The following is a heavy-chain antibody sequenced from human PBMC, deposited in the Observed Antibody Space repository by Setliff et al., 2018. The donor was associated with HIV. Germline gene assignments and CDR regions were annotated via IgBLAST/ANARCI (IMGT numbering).Heavy chain of an antibody. CDR3: IIAYSSGWLAPMGFDS. D-gene: IGHD6-19*01. V-gene: IGHV4-39*01. J-gene: IGHJ4*02. CDR1: GDSISSSTFY. Sequence: PSETLSLTCTVSGDSISSSTFYWGWIRQPPGKGLEWIGSIYYSGSTYYNPSLKSRATISVDTSKNQFSLKLSSVTAADTAVYYCIIAYSSGWLAPMGFDSWGQGTLVTVSS. CDR2: IYYSGST.